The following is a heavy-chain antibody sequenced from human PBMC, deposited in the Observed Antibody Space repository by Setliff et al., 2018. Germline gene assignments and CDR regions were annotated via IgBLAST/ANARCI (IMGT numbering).Heavy chain of an antibody. D-gene: IGHD4-17*01. CDR3: TTSISEDYDYGENEGVYYYYYYMDV. V-gene: IGHV3-15*07. CDR2: IKSKTDGGTT. Sequence: GGSLRLSCAASGFTFSRAYMNWVRQAPGKGLEWVGRIKSKTDGGTTDYAAPVKGRFTISRDDSKNTLYLQMNSLKTEDTAVYYCTTSISEDYDYGENEGVYYYYYYMDVWGKGTTVTVSS. CDR1: GFTFSRAY. J-gene: IGHJ6*03.